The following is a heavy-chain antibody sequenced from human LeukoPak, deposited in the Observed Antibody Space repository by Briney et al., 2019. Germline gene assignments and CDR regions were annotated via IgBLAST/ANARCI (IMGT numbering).Heavy chain of an antibody. V-gene: IGHV4-34*01. J-gene: IGHJ4*02. D-gene: IGHD2-15*01. CDR1: GGSFSGYY. Sequence: SETLSLTCAAHGGSFSGYYWSWIRQPPGKGLEWIGEINHSGSTNYNPSLKSRVTISVDTSKNQFSLKLSSVTAADTAVYYCARGRGYCSGGSCYRRGYFDYWGQGTLVTVSS. CDR2: INHSGST. CDR3: ARGRGYCSGGSCYRRGYFDY.